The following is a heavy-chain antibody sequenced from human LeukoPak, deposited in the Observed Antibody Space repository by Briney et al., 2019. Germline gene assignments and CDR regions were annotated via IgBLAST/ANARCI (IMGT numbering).Heavy chain of an antibody. V-gene: IGHV4-38-2*01. Sequence: SETLSLTCAVSGYSISSGYYWGWIRQPPGKGLEWIGSIYHSGSTYYNPSLKSRVTISVDTSKNQFSLKLSSVTAADTAVYYCARARGAVAAYFDYWGQGTLVTVSS. J-gene: IGHJ4*02. CDR3: ARARGAVAAYFDY. D-gene: IGHD6-19*01. CDR1: GYSISSGYY. CDR2: IYHSGST.